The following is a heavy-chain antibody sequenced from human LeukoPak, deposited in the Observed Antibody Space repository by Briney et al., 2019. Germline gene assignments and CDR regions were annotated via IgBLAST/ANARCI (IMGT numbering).Heavy chain of an antibody. Sequence: GESLKISCKGSGYIFTSYWIGWVRQMPGKGLEWMGIIYPGDSDTRYSPSFQGQATIYDYTSIRTANLQWSSLKASDTAMHYCARLPAMTMVVSLDYWGQGTLVTVSS. CDR3: ARLPAMTMVVSLDY. V-gene: IGHV5-51*01. J-gene: IGHJ4*02. CDR2: IYPGDSDT. CDR1: GYIFTSYW. D-gene: IGHD4-23*01.